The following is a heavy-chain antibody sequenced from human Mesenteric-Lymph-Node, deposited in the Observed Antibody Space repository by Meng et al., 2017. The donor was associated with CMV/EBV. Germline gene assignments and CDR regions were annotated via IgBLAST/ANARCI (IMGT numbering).Heavy chain of an antibody. V-gene: IGHV3-74*01. CDR2: INNDGRAT. D-gene: IGHD3-10*01. J-gene: IGHJ4*02. CDR3: ARDPYGSGSYSDY. Sequence: RGSLRLSCAASGFTFSSYWMFWVRQAPGKGLVWVSRINNDGRATSYADSVRGRFTISRDNAKSTLYLEMNSLRADDTAVYYCARDPYGSGSYSDYWGQGTLVTVSS. CDR1: GFTFSSYW.